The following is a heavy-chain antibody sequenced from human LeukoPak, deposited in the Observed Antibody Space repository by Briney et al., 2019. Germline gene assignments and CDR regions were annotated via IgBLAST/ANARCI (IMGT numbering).Heavy chain of an antibody. CDR1: GYTFTSYG. J-gene: IGHJ4*02. Sequence: GASVKVSCKASGYTFTSYGISWVRQAPGQGLEWMGGIIPIFGTANYAQKFQGRVTITADESTSTAYMELSSLRSEDTAVYYCARGSVESYDSSGYYGYWGQGTLVTVSS. V-gene: IGHV1-69*13. D-gene: IGHD3-22*01. CDR3: ARGSVESYDSSGYYGY. CDR2: IIPIFGTA.